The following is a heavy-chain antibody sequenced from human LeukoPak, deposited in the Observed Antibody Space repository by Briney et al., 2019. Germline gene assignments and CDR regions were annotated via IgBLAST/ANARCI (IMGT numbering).Heavy chain of an antibody. CDR2: MSILSGIT. V-gene: IGHV3-21*01. CDR3: AREFEYSTSGAGY. CDR1: GFPFSGYS. J-gene: IGHJ4*02. D-gene: IGHD6-6*01. Sequence: KSGGSLRLSCAGSGFPFSGYSMNWVRQTPGKGLEWVSSMSILSGITYYAESVKGRFTVSRGNAKNLLHLQMNSLRVEDTAIYYCAREFEYSTSGAGYWGQGTLVTVSS.